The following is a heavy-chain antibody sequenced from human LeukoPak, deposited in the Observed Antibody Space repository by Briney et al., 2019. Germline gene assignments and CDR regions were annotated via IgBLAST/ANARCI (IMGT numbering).Heavy chain of an antibody. CDR3: ARDCPYSSGWYVGGFDY. Sequence: SETLSLTCTVSGGSISSYYWSWIRQPPGKGLEWIGYIYYSGSTNYNPSLKSRVTISVDTSKNQFSLKLSSVTAADTAVYYCARDCPYSSGWYVGGFDYWGQGTLVTVSS. J-gene: IGHJ4*02. CDR2: IYYSGST. CDR1: GGSISSYY. V-gene: IGHV4-59*01. D-gene: IGHD6-19*01.